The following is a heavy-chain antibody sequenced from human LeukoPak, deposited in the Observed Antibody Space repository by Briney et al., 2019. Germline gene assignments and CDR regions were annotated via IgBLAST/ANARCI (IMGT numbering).Heavy chain of an antibody. D-gene: IGHD4-17*01. CDR2: IYYSGST. CDR3: ARDEGDYGDYQGFDP. V-gene: IGHV4-59*01. CDR1: GGSLSSYY. J-gene: IGHJ5*02. Sequence: SETLSLTCTVSGGSLSSYYWSWIRQPPGKGLEWIGYIYYSGSTNYNPSLKSRVTISVDTSKNQFSLKLSSVTAADTAVYYCARDEGDYGDYQGFDPWGQGTLVTVSS.